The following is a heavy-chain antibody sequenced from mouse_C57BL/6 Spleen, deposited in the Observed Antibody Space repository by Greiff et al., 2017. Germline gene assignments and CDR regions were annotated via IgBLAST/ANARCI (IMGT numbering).Heavy chain of an antibody. CDR3: TRGSPYFDY. CDR2: IRLKSDNYAT. J-gene: IGHJ2*01. CDR1: GFTFSNYW. Sequence: EVKLMESGGGLVQPGGSMKLSCVASGFTFSNYWMNWVRQSPEKGLEWVAQIRLKSDNYATHYAESVKGRFTISRDDSKSSVYLQMNNLRAEDTGIYYCTRGSPYFDYWGQGTTLTVSS. V-gene: IGHV6-3*01.